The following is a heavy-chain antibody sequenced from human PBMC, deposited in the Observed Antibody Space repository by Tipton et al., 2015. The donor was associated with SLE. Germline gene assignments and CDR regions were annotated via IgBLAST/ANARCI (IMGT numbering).Heavy chain of an antibody. CDR3: AKGREWNWSPYYMDV. D-gene: IGHD1-1*01. J-gene: IGHJ6*03. V-gene: IGHV4-34*01. CDR2: INHSGST. CDR1: GGPFSGYY. Sequence: TLSLTCAVYGGPFSGYYWSWIRQPPGKGLEWIGDINHSGSTDYNPSLKSRASISVDTSKNQFSLKVRSVTAADTGIYYCAKGREWNWSPYYMDVWGKGTTVTVSS.